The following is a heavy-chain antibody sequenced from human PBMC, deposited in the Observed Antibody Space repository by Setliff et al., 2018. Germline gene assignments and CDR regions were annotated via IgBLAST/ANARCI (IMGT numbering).Heavy chain of an antibody. J-gene: IGHJ4*02. CDR3: ARGGGYSTNDY. CDR1: GGSFSGYY. D-gene: IGHD5-18*01. V-gene: IGHV4-34*01. CDR2: ILHSGNI. Sequence: SETLSLTCAVYGGSFSGYYWSWIRQPPGKRLEWIGEILHSGNINYNPSLKSRVTISMDTSKNQFSLKVSSVTAADTAVYYCARGGGYSTNDYWGQGTLVTVSS.